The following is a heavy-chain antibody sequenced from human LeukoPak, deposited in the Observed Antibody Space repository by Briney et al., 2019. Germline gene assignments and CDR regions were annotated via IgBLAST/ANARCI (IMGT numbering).Heavy chain of an antibody. V-gene: IGHV1-2*06. D-gene: IGHD2-15*01. CDR1: GYTFTGYY. Sequence: GASVKVSCKASGYTFTGYYMHWVRQAPGQGLEWMGRINPNSGGTNYAQKFQGRVTMTRETSISTAYMELSRLRSDDTAVYYCARIDCSGGPCDYWGQGTLVTVSS. CDR2: INPNSGGT. CDR3: ARIDCSGGPCDY. J-gene: IGHJ4*02.